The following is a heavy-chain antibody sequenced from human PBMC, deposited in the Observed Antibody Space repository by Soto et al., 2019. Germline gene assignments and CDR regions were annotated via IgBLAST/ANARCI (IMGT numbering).Heavy chain of an antibody. D-gene: IGHD6-19*01. J-gene: IGHJ5*02. V-gene: IGHV5-51*01. Sequence: GESLKISCKGSGYSFTSYWIGWVRQMPGKGLEWMGIIYPGDSDTRYGPSFQGQVTISADKSISTAYLQWSSLKASDTAMYYCARDSSGWFTPLDPWGQGTLVTVSS. CDR1: GYSFTSYW. CDR3: ARDSSGWFTPLDP. CDR2: IYPGDSDT.